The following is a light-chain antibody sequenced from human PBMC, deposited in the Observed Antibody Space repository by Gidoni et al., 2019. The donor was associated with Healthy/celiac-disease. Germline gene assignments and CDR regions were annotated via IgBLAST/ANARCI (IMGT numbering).Light chain of an antibody. J-gene: IGLJ2*01. V-gene: IGLV3-19*01. CDR2: GKN. CDR1: SPRSYY. CDR3: NPRDSSGTEGV. Sequence: SSELTQDPAVSVALGQTVSITCQGDSPRSYYASWYPQKPGQAPVLVIYGKNNRPSGTPDRFSGSSSGKTASLTITGAQAEDEADYYCNPRDSSGTEGVFGGGTKLTVL.